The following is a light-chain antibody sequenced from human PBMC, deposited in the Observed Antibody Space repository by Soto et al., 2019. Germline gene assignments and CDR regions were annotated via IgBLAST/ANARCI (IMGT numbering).Light chain of an antibody. CDR2: EVS. CDR3: SSYTSSSTDV. CDR1: SSVVGGYNY. J-gene: IGLJ1*01. V-gene: IGLV2-14*01. Sequence: QSALTQPASVSGSPGQSITISCTGTSSVVGGYNYVSWYQQHPGKAPKLMIYEVSNRPSGVSNRFSGSKSGNTASLTISGLQAQDEADYYCSSYTSSSTDVFGTGTKGTVL.